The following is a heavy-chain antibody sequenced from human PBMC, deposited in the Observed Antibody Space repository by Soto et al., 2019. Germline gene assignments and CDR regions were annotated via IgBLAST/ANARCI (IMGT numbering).Heavy chain of an antibody. CDR2: IASHGGTT. CDR1: GFTVSSKY. Sequence: HPGGSLRLSCVASGFTVSSKYMSWVRQAPGEGLEYVSAIASHGGTTYYADSVKGRFTISRDNSKNTLYLQMSSLTSEDTAVYYCVNGGGITTSGPGVDYWGQGTLVTVSS. V-gene: IGHV3-64D*08. D-gene: IGHD6-13*01. CDR3: VNGGGITTSGPGVDY. J-gene: IGHJ4*02.